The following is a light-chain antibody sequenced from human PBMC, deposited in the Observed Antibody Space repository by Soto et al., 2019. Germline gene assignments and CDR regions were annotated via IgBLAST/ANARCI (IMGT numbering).Light chain of an antibody. CDR3: ATWDDRLNGYV. CDR2: YDD. J-gene: IGLJ1*01. CDR1: SSNIGNNG. V-gene: IGLV1-36*01. Sequence: QSVLTQPPSVSEAPRQRVTISCSGISSNIGNNGVNWYQQLPGKAPKLLIYYDDLKPSGVSDRFSGSKSGTSASLAISGLQSEDEAAYYCATWDDRLNGYVFGIGTKVTVL.